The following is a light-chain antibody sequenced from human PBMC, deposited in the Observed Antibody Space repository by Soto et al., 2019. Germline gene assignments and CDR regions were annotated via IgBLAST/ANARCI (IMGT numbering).Light chain of an antibody. CDR1: SSNIWAGYD. CDR2: ANN. J-gene: IGLJ1*01. Sequence: QSVLTQPRSVSWSPGQRVSISCTGSSSNIWAGYDVHWYQHLPGTAPKLLIYANNNRPSGVRDRFSGSKSGTSASLAITGLQAEDEADYYCQSYDSSRSTIYVFGTGTKVTVL. CDR3: QSYDSSRSTIYV. V-gene: IGLV1-40*01.